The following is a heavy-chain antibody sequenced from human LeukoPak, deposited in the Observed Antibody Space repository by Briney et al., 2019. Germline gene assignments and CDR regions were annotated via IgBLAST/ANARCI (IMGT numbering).Heavy chain of an antibody. CDR2: INPSGGST. D-gene: IGHD2-15*01. CDR3: TRDGLPACSGGSCQDAFDI. V-gene: IGHV1-46*01. Sequence: ASVTVSCKASGYTFTSYYMHWVRQAPGQGLEWMGIINPSGGSTSYAQKFQGRVTMTRDTSTSTVYMELSSLRSEDTAVYYCTRDGLPACSGGSCQDAFDIWGQGTMVTVSS. J-gene: IGHJ3*02. CDR1: GYTFTSYY.